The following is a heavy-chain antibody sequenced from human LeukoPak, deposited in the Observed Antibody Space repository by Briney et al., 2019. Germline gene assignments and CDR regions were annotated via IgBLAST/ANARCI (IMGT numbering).Heavy chain of an antibody. CDR2: IYWDDDK. Sequence: ESGPTLVKPTQTLTLTCTFSGFSLSTSGVGVGWIRQPPGKALEWLALIYWDDDKRYSPSLKSRLTIIKDTSKNQVVLTVTNMDPVDTATYYCARLNEDLDYWGQGTLVTVSS. CDR1: GFSLSTSGVG. J-gene: IGHJ4*02. V-gene: IGHV2-5*02. CDR3: ARLNEDLDY.